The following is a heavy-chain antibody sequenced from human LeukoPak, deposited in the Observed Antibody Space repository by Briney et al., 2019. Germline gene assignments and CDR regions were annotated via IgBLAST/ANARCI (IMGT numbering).Heavy chain of an antibody. CDR3: ARSPTYGTSWYGMDV. Sequence: GGSLRLSCAASGFTFSDCYMTWIRQAPGKGLEWVSSIGSSGSYTNHADSVKGRFTISRDNAKNSLYLQMNSLGAEDTAVYYCARSPTYGTSWYGMDVWGQGTTVTVSS. D-gene: IGHD3-16*01. J-gene: IGHJ6*02. CDR2: IGSSGSYT. CDR1: GFTFSDCY. V-gene: IGHV3-11*06.